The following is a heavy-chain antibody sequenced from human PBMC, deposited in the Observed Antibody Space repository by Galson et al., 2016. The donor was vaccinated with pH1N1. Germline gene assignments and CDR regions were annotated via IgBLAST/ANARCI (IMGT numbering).Heavy chain of an antibody. V-gene: IGHV3-9*01. CDR3: AKVSGYSYGPFDY. D-gene: IGHD5-18*01. J-gene: IGHJ4*02. Sequence: SLRLSCAASGFTFDDYAMYWVRQAPEKGLEWVSGISWNSGSIGYADSVKGRFTISRDDAKNSLYLQMNSLRAEDTALYYCAKVSGYSYGPFDYWGQGTLVTVSS. CDR2: ISWNSGSI. CDR1: GFTFDDYA.